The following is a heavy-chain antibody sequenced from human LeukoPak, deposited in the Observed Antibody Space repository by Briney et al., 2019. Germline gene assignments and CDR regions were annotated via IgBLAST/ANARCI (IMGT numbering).Heavy chain of an antibody. CDR1: GGSISSHY. V-gene: IGHV4-4*07. Sequence: SETPSLTCTVSGGSISSHYWSWIRQPAGKGLEYIGRIHTSGITNYNPSLKSRVTMSGDTSKNQFSLKLSSVTAADTAVYYCARDLGSNYVYFDYWGQGSLVTVSS. D-gene: IGHD1-26*01. CDR3: ARDLGSNYVYFDY. J-gene: IGHJ4*02. CDR2: IHTSGIT.